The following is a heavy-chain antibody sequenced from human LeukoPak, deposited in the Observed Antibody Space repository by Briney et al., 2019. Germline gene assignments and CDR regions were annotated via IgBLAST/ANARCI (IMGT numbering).Heavy chain of an antibody. CDR2: INQDGREK. Sequence: GGSLRLSFAVSGFPFRMTWVRQVPGKGLQWVANINQDGREKYYMDSMKGRLNISRDNTENSVFLQLTSLRPEDTGIYFCAKGRDYGDYWGQGTLVAVSS. CDR3: AKGRDYGDY. V-gene: IGHV3-7*01. CDR1: GFPFR. J-gene: IGHJ4*02.